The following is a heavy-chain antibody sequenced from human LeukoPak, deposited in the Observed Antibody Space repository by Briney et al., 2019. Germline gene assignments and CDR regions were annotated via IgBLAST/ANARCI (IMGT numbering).Heavy chain of an antibody. Sequence: PGGSLRLSCAASGFTFSSYAMHWVRQAPGKGLEYVSAISSNGGSTYYANSVKGRFTISRDNSKNTLYLQMGSLRAEDMAVYYCARVALGYSSSWYFDYWGQGTLVTVSS. D-gene: IGHD6-13*01. CDR1: GFTFSSYA. CDR3: ARVALGYSSSWYFDY. J-gene: IGHJ4*02. CDR2: ISSNGGST. V-gene: IGHV3-64*01.